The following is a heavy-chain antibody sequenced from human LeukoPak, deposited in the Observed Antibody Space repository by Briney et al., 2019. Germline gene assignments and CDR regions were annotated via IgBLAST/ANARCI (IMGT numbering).Heavy chain of an antibody. CDR1: GFTFGDYA. Sequence: GGSLRLSCTASGFTFGDYAMSWFRQAPGRGLEWVGFIRSKAYGGTTEYAASVKGRFTISRDDSKSIAYLQMNSLKTEDTAVYYCTREEWVGSGWSKDYYYYMDVWGKGTTVTVSS. CDR2: IRSKAYGGTT. J-gene: IGHJ6*03. D-gene: IGHD6-19*01. V-gene: IGHV3-49*03. CDR3: TREEWVGSGWSKDYYYYMDV.